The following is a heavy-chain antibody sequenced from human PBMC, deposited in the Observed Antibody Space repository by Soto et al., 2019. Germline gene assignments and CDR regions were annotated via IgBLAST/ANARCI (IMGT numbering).Heavy chain of an antibody. D-gene: IGHD2-15*01. CDR3: AKGGPPPFDY. Sequence: PGGSLRLSCASSGYTLSCYVMSCVCQAPEKGLVWVSCISRSGDVTYSADSVTGRFTISRDNSRNTVYLQMNSLRVEDTAVYNCAKGGPPPFDYWGQGTLVTVSS. CDR1: GYTLSCYV. CDR2: ISRSGDVT. V-gene: IGHV3-23*01. J-gene: IGHJ4*02.